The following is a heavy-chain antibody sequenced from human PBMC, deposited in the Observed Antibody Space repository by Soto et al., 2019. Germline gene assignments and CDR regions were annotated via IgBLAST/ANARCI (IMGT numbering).Heavy chain of an antibody. J-gene: IGHJ3*02. CDR1: GFTFSDYS. D-gene: IGHD5-18*01. CDR3: ARARYTYGSESFDI. V-gene: IGHV3-21*01. CDR2: ISTSSTYI. Sequence: EVQLVESGGGLVQPGGSLRVSCAASGFTFSDYSMNWVRQAPGKGLEWVSSISTSSTYIFYADSVKGRFTISRDNAKNSLYLQMNSLRAEDTAVYYCARARYTYGSESFDIWGQGTMVTVSS.